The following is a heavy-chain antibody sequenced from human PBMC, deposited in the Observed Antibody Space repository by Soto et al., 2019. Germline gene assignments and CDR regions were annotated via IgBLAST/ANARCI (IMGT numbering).Heavy chain of an antibody. D-gene: IGHD6-6*01. CDR3: AKDRIAARPGWFDP. Sequence: PGGSLRLSCAASGFTFSSYAMCWVRQAPGKGLEWVSAISGSGGSTYYADSVKGRFTISRDNSKNTLYLQMNSLRAEDTAVYYWAKDRIAARPGWFDPWGQGTLVTVSS. CDR1: GFTFSSYA. CDR2: ISGSGGST. V-gene: IGHV3-23*01. J-gene: IGHJ5*02.